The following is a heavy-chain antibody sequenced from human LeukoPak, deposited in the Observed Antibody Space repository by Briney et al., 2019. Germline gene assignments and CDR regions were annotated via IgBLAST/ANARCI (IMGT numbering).Heavy chain of an antibody. Sequence: GGSLRLSCAATGFTFSSYGMHWVRQAPGKGLEWVAVISYDGSNKYYADSVKGRSTISRDNSKNTLYLQMNSLRAEDTAVYYCAKGWRDGYSCYFDYWGQGTLVTVSS. D-gene: IGHD5-24*01. V-gene: IGHV3-30*18. CDR2: ISYDGSNK. CDR3: AKGWRDGYSCYFDY. J-gene: IGHJ4*02. CDR1: GFTFSSYG.